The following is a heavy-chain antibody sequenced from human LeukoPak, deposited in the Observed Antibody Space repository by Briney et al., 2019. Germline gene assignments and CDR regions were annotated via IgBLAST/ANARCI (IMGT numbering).Heavy chain of an antibody. J-gene: IGHJ5*02. D-gene: IGHD3-22*01. V-gene: IGHV3-7*01. Sequence: PGGSLRLSCAASGFTFSSYWMSWVRQAPGKGLEWVANIKQDGSEKYYVDSVKGRFTISRDNAKNSLYLQMNSLRAEDTAVYYCARDGYYDSIGSGFDPWGQGTLVTVSS. CDR3: ARDGYYDSIGSGFDP. CDR1: GFTFSSYW. CDR2: IKQDGSEK.